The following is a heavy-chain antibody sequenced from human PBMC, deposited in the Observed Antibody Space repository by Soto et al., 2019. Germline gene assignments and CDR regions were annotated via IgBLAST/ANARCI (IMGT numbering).Heavy chain of an antibody. CDR1: GFTFSSYA. D-gene: IGHD2-8*02. CDR3: AKHLSTGSPDY. V-gene: IGHV3-23*01. Sequence: EVQLLESGGALVQPGGSLRLSCAASGFTFSSYAMSWVRQAPGKGLEWVSLISGSGGGTYYADSVKGRFTISRDNSKNTLYLQMNSRRAEDTAVFYCAKHLSTGSPDYWGQGTLVTVSS. J-gene: IGHJ4*02. CDR2: ISGSGGGT.